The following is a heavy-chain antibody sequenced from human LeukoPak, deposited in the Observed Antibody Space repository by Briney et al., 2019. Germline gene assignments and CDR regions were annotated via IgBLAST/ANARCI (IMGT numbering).Heavy chain of an antibody. J-gene: IGHJ6*02. CDR1: GYTFTSYG. Sequence: ASVKVSCKASGYTFTSYGISWVRQAPGQGLEWMGWISAYNGNTNYAQKLQGRVTMTTDTSTSTAYMELRSLRSDDTAVYYCARDATMVRGVTPKTYYYYGMDVWGQGTTVTVSS. CDR3: ARDATMVRGVTPKTYYYYGMDV. CDR2: ISAYNGNT. D-gene: IGHD3-10*01. V-gene: IGHV1-18*01.